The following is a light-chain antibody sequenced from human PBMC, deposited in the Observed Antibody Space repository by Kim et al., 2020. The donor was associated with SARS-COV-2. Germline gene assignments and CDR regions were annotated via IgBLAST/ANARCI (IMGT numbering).Light chain of an antibody. Sequence: SSELTQDPAVSVALGQTVRITCQGDSLRSYYASWYQQKPGQAPVLVIYGKNNRPSGIPDRFSGSSSGNTASLTITGAQAEDEADYYRNSRASSGNHLVVF. CDR2: GKN. CDR3: NSRASSGNHLVV. CDR1: SLRSYY. J-gene: IGLJ2*01. V-gene: IGLV3-19*01.